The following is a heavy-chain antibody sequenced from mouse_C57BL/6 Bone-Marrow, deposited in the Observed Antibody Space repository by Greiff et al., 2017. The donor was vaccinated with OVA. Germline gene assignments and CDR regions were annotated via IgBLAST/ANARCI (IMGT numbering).Heavy chain of an antibody. V-gene: IGHV1-54*01. J-gene: IGHJ4*01. CDR1: GYAFTNYL. CDR2: INPGSGGT. CDR3: ARPSYYAMYY. Sequence: QVQLQQSGAELVRPGTSVPVSCTASGYAFTNYLIEWVKQRPGQDLEWIGEINPGSGGTNYNEKFKGKATLTAEKSSSLAYMQLSSLTSEDSAVYFCARPSYYAMYYWGQGTSVTVSS.